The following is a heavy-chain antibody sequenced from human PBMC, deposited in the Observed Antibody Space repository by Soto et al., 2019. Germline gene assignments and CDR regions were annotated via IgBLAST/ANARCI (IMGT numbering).Heavy chain of an antibody. CDR1: GGSISSGGYY. CDR2: IYYSGST. D-gene: IGHD3-16*01. J-gene: IGHJ6*02. V-gene: IGHV4-31*03. Sequence: QVQLQESGPGLVKPSQTLSLTCTVSGGSISSGGYYWSWIRQHPGKGLEWIGYIYYSGSTYYNPSLKSRVTISVDTSKNQCSLKLSSVTAADTAVYYCASGRAAYGKPMDVWGQGTTVTVSS. CDR3: ASGRAAYGKPMDV.